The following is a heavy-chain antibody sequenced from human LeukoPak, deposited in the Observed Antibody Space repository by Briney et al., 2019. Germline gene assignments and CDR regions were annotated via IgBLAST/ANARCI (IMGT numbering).Heavy chain of an antibody. CDR1: GFTFSSYA. J-gene: IGHJ4*02. CDR2: ITSNGGST. Sequence: GGSLRLSCAASGFTFSSYAFHWVRQAPGKGLEYVPSITSNGGSTYYANSVKGRFTISRDNAKNTLYLQMDSLRAEDMAVYYCAKRSSESYYYDYWGQGTLVTVSS. D-gene: IGHD3-10*01. CDR3: AKRSSESYYYDY. V-gene: IGHV3-64*01.